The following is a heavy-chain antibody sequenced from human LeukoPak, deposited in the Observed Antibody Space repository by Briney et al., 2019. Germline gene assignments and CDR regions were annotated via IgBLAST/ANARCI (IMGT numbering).Heavy chain of an antibody. CDR2: VFYTGST. D-gene: IGHD3-22*01. CDR3: AGDDKDALDI. CDR1: GASMSSYY. V-gene: IGHV4-59*01. J-gene: IGHJ3*02. Sequence: SETLSLTCTVSGASMSSYYWNWIRQPPGKGLEWIGYVFYTGSTNYNPSLKGRVTISIDMSKNQFSLNLSSVTAADTAVYYCAGDDKDALDIWGQGTMVTVSS.